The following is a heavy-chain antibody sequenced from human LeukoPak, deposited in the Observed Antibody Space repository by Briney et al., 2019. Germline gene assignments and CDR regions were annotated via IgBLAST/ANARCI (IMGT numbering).Heavy chain of an antibody. CDR1: GYTFTSYG. J-gene: IGHJ5*02. CDR2: ISAYNGNT. CDR3: ARAYSSSSGTYWFDP. D-gene: IGHD6-6*01. Sequence: GASVKVSCKASGYTFTSYGISWVRQAPGQGLEWMGWISAYNGNTNYAQKLQGRVTMTTDTSTSTAYMELRSLRSDDTAVYYCARAYSSSSGTYWFDPWGQGTLVTVSP. V-gene: IGHV1-18*01.